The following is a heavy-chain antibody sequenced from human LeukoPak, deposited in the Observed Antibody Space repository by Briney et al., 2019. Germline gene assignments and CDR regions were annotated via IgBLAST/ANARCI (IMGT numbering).Heavy chain of an antibody. CDR1: GFSFSSYA. D-gene: IGHD3-16*02. CDR3: ARGFAPGELSYFDY. J-gene: IGHJ4*02. Sequence: GGSLRLSCAASGFSFSSYAMDWVRQAPGKGLEWVAVLSYDGSNKFYADSVRGRFTISRDNSKNTLYLQMNSLRAEDTAVYYCARGFAPGELSYFDYWGQGTLVTVSS. V-gene: IGHV3-30*04. CDR2: LSYDGSNK.